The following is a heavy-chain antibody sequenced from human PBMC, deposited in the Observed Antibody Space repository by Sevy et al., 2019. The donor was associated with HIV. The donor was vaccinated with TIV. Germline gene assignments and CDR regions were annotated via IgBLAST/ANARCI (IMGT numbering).Heavy chain of an antibody. CDR2: IKSKTDGGTT. V-gene: IGHV3-15*01. CDR1: GFTFSNAW. Sequence: GGSLRLSCAASGFTFSNAWMSWVRQAPGKVLEWVGRIKSKTDGGTTDYAAPVKGRFTISRDDSKNTLYLQMNSLKTEDTAVYYCTTQTPYSSSLARDYWGQGTLVTVSS. D-gene: IGHD6-6*01. J-gene: IGHJ4*02. CDR3: TTQTPYSSSLARDY.